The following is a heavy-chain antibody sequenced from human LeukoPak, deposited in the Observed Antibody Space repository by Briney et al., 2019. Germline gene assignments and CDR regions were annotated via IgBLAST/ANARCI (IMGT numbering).Heavy chain of an antibody. V-gene: IGHV1-2*02. CDR1: GYTFTGYY. CDR2: INPNSGGT. D-gene: IGHD3-10*01. CDR3: ARNYGSGSLIDY. J-gene: IGHJ4*02. Sequence: ASVKVSCKASGYTFTGYYMHWVRQAPGQGLEWMGWINPNSGGTNYAQKFQGRVTMTRDTSISTAYMELSRLRSDDTAVYYCARNYGSGSLIDYWGQGTLVIVSS.